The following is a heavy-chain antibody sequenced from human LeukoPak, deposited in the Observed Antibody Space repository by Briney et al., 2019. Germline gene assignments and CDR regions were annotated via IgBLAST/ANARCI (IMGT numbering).Heavy chain of an antibody. CDR3: ARDVPQRTYYGVAEYYFDY. CDR1: GGSISSYY. D-gene: IGHD4-17*01. Sequence: PSETLSLTCTVSGGSISSYYWSWIRQPPGKGLEWIGYIYYSGSTNYNPSLKSRVTISVDTSKNQFSLKLSSVTAADTAVYYCARDVPQRTYYGVAEYYFDYWAREPWSPSPQ. CDR2: IYYSGST. J-gene: IGHJ4*02. V-gene: IGHV4-59*01.